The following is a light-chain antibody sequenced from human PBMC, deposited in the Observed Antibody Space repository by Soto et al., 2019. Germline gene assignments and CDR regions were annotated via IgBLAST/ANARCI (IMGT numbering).Light chain of an antibody. V-gene: IGKV1-5*03. CDR2: KAS. CDR1: QSISSW. J-gene: IGKJ4*01. CDR3: QQYNSYLT. Sequence: DIQMTQSPSTLSASVGDRVXXXXRASQSISSWLAWYQQKPGKAPKLLIYKASSLESGVPSRFSGSGSGTEFTLTISSLQPDDFATYYCQQYNSYLTFGGGSKVDIK.